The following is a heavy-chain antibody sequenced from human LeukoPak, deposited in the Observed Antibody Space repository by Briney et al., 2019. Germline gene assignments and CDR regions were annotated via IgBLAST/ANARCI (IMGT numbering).Heavy chain of an antibody. V-gene: IGHV4-4*07. CDR2: MYTDGST. CDR1: GGSMSSYY. Sequence: PSETLSLTCIVSGGSMSSYYWSWIPQPAGKGLEWIGRMYTDGSTNYNPFLNSRVTMSVDTSKKHFSLRLNSVTAADTAVYYCATYDQKLAFDNWGQGTLVTVSS. D-gene: IGHD6-13*01. J-gene: IGHJ4*02. CDR3: ATYDQKLAFDN.